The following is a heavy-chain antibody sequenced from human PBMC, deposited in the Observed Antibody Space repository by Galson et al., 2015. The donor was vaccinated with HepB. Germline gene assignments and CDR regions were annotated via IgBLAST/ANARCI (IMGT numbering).Heavy chain of an antibody. D-gene: IGHD3-22*01. CDR2: IIPILGIA. V-gene: IGHV1-69*04. Sequence: SVKVSCKASGGTFSSYTISWVRQAPGQGLEWMGRIIPILGIANYAQKFQGRVTITADKSTSTAYMELSSLRSEDTAVYYCARDRDYYDSSGYSKTTYFDYWGQGTLVTVSS. CDR1: GGTFSSYT. CDR3: ARDRDYYDSSGYSKTTYFDY. J-gene: IGHJ4*02.